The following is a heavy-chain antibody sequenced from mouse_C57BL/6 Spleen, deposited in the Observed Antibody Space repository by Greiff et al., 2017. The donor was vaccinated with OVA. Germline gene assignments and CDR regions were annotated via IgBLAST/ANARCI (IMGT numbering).Heavy chain of an antibody. D-gene: IGHD2-4*01. CDR2: LDPSDSYT. V-gene: IGHV1-50*01. CDR3: ASYDYDGGFAY. Sequence: QVQLQQPGAELVKPGASVKLSCKASGYTFTSYWMQWVKQRPGQGLEWVGKLDPSDSYTNYNQKFKGKATLTVDTSSSTAYMQLSSLTSEDSAVYYCASYDYDGGFAYWGQGTLVTVSA. CDR1: GYTFTSYW. J-gene: IGHJ3*01.